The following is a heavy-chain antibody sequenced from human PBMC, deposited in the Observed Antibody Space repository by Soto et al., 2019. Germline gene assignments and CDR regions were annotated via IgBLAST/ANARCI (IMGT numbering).Heavy chain of an antibody. CDR2: INHSGST. CDR1: GGSFSGYY. CDR3: ARLSSEGGDIDY. D-gene: IGHD3-16*02. Sequence: TLSLTCAVYGGSFSGYYWSWIRQPPGKGLEWIGEINHSGSTNYNPSLKSRVTISVDTSKNQFSLKLSSVTAADTAVYYCARLSSEGGDIDYWGQGTLVTVSS. J-gene: IGHJ4*02. V-gene: IGHV4-34*01.